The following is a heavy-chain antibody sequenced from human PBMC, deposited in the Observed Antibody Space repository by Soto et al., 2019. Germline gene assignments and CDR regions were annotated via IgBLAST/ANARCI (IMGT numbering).Heavy chain of an antibody. D-gene: IGHD2-15*01. Sequence: PGGSLRLSCAASGFTFSSYGMHWVRQAPGKGLEWVAVIWYDGSNKYYADSVKGRFTISRDNSKNTLYLQMNSLRAEDTAVYYCAVVVAATLDAFDIWGQGTMVTVSS. V-gene: IGHV3-33*01. J-gene: IGHJ3*02. CDR1: GFTFSSYG. CDR2: IWYDGSNK. CDR3: AVVVAATLDAFDI.